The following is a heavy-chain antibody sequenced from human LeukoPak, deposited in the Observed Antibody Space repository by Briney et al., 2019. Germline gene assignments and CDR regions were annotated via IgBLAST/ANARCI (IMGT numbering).Heavy chain of an antibody. V-gene: IGHV3-7*03. CDR1: GFTFSSYW. J-gene: IGHJ5*02. CDR2: IKQDGSEK. D-gene: IGHD3-10*01. Sequence: PGGSLRLSCAASGFTFSSYWMSWVRQAPGKGLAWVANIKQDGSEKYYVDSVKGRFTISRDNAKNSLYLQMNSLRAEDTAVYYCARYALWFGPHNWFDPWGQGTLVTVSS. CDR3: ARYALWFGPHNWFDP.